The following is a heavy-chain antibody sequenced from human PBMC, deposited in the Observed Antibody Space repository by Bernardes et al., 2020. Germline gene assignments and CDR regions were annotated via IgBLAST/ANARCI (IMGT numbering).Heavy chain of an antibody. CDR3: AKVLSVYYYYYYMDV. Sequence: GSLRLSCAASGFTFSSYGMHWVRQAPGKGLEWVAVISYDGSNKYYADSVKGRFTISRDNSKNTLYLQMNSLRAEDTAVYYCAKVLSVYYYYYYMDVWGKGTTVTVSS. J-gene: IGHJ6*03. CDR2: ISYDGSNK. CDR1: GFTFSSYG. V-gene: IGHV3-30*18.